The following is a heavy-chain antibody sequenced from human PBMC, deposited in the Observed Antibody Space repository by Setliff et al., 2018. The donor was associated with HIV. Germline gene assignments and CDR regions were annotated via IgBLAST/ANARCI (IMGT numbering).Heavy chain of an antibody. CDR2: ISAYNGDT. CDR1: GYNFGRLG. J-gene: IGHJ4*02. Sequence: ASVKVSCKASGYNFGRLGISWLRQAPGQGLEWMGWISAYNGDTQSTQRFQGRVTMTTDTSTNTAYMEVRSLRSDDTAVYYCARNSFPRAVTGTGPLFDYWGQGTLVTVSS. V-gene: IGHV1-18*01. D-gene: IGHD6-19*01. CDR3: ARNSFPRAVTGTGPLFDY.